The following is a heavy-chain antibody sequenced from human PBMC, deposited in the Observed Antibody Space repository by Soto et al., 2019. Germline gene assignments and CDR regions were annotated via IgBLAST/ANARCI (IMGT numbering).Heavy chain of an antibody. CDR3: ARAPWELLTVYYFDY. CDR2: IKQDGSEK. D-gene: IGHD1-26*01. J-gene: IGHJ4*02. V-gene: IGHV3-7*03. CDR1: GFTFSSYW. Sequence: GGSLRLSCAASGFTFSSYWMSWVSQAPGKGLEWVANIKQDGSEKYYVDSVKGRFTISRDNAKNSLYLQMNSLRAEDTAVYYCARAPWELLTVYYFDYWGQGTLVTVSS.